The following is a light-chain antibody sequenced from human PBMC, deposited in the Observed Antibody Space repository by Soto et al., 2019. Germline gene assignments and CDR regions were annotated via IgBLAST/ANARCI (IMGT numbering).Light chain of an antibody. CDR1: QSVSSY. CDR3: QQRSNWPPIT. Sequence: EIVLTQSPATLSLSPVERATLSCRASQSVSSYLAWYQQKPGQAPRLLIYDASNRATGIPARFSGSGSGTDFTLTISSLEPEDFAVSYCQQRSNWPPITFGQGTRLEIK. CDR2: DAS. V-gene: IGKV3-11*01. J-gene: IGKJ5*01.